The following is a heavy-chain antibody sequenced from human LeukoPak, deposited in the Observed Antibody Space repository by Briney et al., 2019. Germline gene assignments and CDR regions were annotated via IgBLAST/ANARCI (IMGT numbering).Heavy chain of an antibody. J-gene: IGHJ6*02. D-gene: IGHD3-10*01. V-gene: IGHV3-74*01. CDR2: INRDGSST. CDR1: GFAFSSYW. CDR3: ARETGSGYGMDV. Sequence: GGSLRLSCAASGFAFSSYWMHWVRQAPGKGLVWVSRINRDGSSTSYADSVKGRFTISRDNAKNTLYLQMNSLRAEDTAVYYCARETGSGYGMDVWGQGTTVTVSS.